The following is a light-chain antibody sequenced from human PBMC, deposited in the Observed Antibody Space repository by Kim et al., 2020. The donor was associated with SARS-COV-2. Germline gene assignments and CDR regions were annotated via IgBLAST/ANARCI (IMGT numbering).Light chain of an antibody. CDR1: SLRSYY. CDR2: GKN. V-gene: IGLV3-19*01. CDR3: NSRDSSGNHYV. Sequence: SSELTQDPAVSVALGQTVRITCQGDSLRSYYASWYQQKPGQAPVLVIYGKNNRPSGIPDRFSGSSSGNTASLTITGAQAEDEADYYCNSRDSSGNHYVFGTETKGTVL. J-gene: IGLJ1*01.